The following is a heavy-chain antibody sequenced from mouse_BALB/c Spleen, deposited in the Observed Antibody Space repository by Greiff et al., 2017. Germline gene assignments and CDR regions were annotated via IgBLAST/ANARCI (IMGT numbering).Heavy chain of an antibody. CDR2: ISSGGSYT. CDR1: GFTFSSYA. V-gene: IGHV5-9-3*01. CDR3: ARQGDGYLYAMDY. D-gene: IGHD2-3*01. J-gene: IGHJ4*01. Sequence: EVMLVESGGGLVKPGGSLKLSCAASGFTFSSYAMSWVRQTPEKRLEWVATISSGGSYTYYPDSVKGRFTISRDNAKNTLYLQMSSLRSEDTAMYYCARQGDGYLYAMDYWGQGTSVTVSS.